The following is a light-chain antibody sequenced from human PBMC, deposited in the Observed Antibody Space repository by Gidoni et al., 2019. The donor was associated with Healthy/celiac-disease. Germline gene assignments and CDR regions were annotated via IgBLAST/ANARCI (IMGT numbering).Light chain of an antibody. CDR2: CAS. J-gene: IGKJ1*01. V-gene: IGKV4-1*01. CDR3: QQYYSTPQT. CDR1: QSVLYSSHNKNY. Sequence: DIVMTQSPDSLAVSLGERATINCKSSQSVLYSSHNKNYLAWYQQKPGQPPKLLIYCASTRESGFPDRFSGSGSGTDFTLTISSLQAEDVAVYYCQQYYSTPQTFGQGTKVEIK.